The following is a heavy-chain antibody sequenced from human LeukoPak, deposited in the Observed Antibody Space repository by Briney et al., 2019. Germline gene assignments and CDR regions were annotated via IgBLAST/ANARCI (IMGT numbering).Heavy chain of an antibody. D-gene: IGHD6-13*01. J-gene: IGHJ4*02. CDR3: ARGIAAGGTRPFDY. CDR2: IYSSGGA. Sequence: PSETLSLTCTVSGGSISSYYWSWIRQPAGKGLEWIGRIYSSGGADYHPSLKSRVTMSVDTSKNQFSLKLSSVTAADTAVYYRARGIAAGGTRPFDYWGQGTLVTVSS. V-gene: IGHV4-4*07. CDR1: GGSISSYY.